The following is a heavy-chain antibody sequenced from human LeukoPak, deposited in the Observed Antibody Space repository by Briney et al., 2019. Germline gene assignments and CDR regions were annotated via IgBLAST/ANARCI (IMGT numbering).Heavy chain of an antibody. CDR2: IYHSGST. CDR1: GGSISSGGYY. D-gene: IGHD2-2*02. CDR3: ARRSTGYCSSTSCYTGGYYYYYMDV. J-gene: IGHJ6*03. Sequence: PSETLSLTCTVSGGSISSGGYYWSWIRQPPGKGLEWIGYIYHSGSTYYNPSLKSRVTISVDRSKNQFSLKLSSVTAADTAVYYCARRSTGYCSSTSCYTGGYYYYYMDVWGKGTTVTVSS. V-gene: IGHV4-30-2*01.